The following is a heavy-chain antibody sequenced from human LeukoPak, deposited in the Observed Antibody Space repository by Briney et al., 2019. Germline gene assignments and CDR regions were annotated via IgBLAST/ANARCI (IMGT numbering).Heavy chain of an antibody. CDR1: GYTFTSYD. D-gene: IGHD3-10*01. V-gene: IGHV1-8*01. CDR3: ARGLDTMVRGVSYSLGY. J-gene: IGHJ4*02. CDR2: MNPNSGNT. Sequence: ASVKVSCKASGYTFTSYDINWVRQATGQGLEWMGWMNPNSGNTGYAQKFQGRVTMTRNTSISTAYMDLSSLRSEDTAVYYCARGLDTMVRGVSYSLGYWGQGTMVTVSS.